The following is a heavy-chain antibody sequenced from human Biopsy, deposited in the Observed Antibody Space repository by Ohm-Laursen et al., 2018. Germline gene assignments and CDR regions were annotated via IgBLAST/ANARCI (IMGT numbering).Heavy chain of an antibody. CDR1: GFRFSSNT. Sequence: GSLRLSCTASGFRFSSNTMIWVRQAPGKGLEWVSVITSSERSPFYASSVEGRFSVSRDNAKNILFLQMNGKRVDDTGVYYCAKVSHIDRGVTPDDFWGQGTLVIVSS. J-gene: IGHJ4*02. V-gene: IGHV3-23*05. CDR3: AKVSHIDRGVTPDDF. D-gene: IGHD3-10*01. CDR2: ITSSERSP.